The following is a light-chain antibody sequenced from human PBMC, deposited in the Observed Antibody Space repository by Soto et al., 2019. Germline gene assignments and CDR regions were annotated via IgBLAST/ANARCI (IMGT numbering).Light chain of an antibody. CDR3: QQSHSTPIT. Sequence: DIQMTQSPSSLSAVVGDRVTITCRASQSIGFNLNWYQQKPGKAPKLLIYGALTLQSGVPSRLSGSGSGTYFTLTISSLQPEDFATYYCQQSHSTPITFGQGTRLEI. CDR1: QSIGFN. CDR2: GAL. V-gene: IGKV1-39*01. J-gene: IGKJ5*01.